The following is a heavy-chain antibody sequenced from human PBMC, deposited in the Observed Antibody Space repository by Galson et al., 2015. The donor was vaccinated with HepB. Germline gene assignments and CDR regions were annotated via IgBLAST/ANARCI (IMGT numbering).Heavy chain of an antibody. CDR2: ISPSGDST. J-gene: IGHJ4*02. CDR1: GFTFSNYD. CDR3: SFWSGYSFLTF. Sequence: SLRLSCAGSGFTFSNYDMSWVRQAPGKGLEWVSAISPSGDSTYYADSVRGRFTISRDNPKNTLYLQMNSLRADDTAVYYCSFWSGYSFLTFWGQGTLVPVSS. D-gene: IGHD5-18*01. V-gene: IGHV3-23*01.